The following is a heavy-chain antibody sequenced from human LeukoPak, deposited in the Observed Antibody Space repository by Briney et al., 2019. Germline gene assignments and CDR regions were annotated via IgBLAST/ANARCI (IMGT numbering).Heavy chain of an antibody. CDR2: IIAIFGTA. Sequence: ASVTVSCKASGGTFSSCAISWVRQAPGQGLEWMGGIIAIFGTANYAQKFQGRVTITTDESTSTAYMELSSLRSEDTAVYYCARGAVLRYFDWLPPDHWGQGTLVTVSS. V-gene: IGHV1-69*05. CDR1: GGTFSSCA. J-gene: IGHJ5*02. D-gene: IGHD3-9*01. CDR3: ARGAVLRYFDWLPPDH.